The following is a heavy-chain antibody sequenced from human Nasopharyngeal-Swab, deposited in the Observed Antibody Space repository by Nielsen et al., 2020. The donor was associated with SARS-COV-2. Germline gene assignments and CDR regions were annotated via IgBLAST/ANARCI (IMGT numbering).Heavy chain of an antibody. V-gene: IGHV1-2*02. CDR3: ARDRYGSGSFLGY. D-gene: IGHD3-10*01. CDR2: INPHSRGT. Sequence: ASVKVSCKTSGYTFNSFGINWVRQAPGQGLEWMGWINPHSRGTKYAQKFQGRVTMTRDTSTSTVFMELSSLKSEDTAVYYCARDRYGSGSFLGYWGQGTLVTVSS. CDR1: GYTFNSFG. J-gene: IGHJ4*02.